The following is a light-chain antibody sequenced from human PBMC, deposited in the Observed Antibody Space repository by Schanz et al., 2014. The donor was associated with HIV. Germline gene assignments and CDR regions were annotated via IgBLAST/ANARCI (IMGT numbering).Light chain of an antibody. Sequence: EIVMTQSPATLSLSPGERATLSCRASQSVSSQLAWYQQRPGQAPRLLIYGTSTRATGIPARFSGSGSGTEFTLTISSLQSEDFAIYYCQQYNNWHTFGQGTKLEIK. V-gene: IGKV3-15*01. CDR1: QSVSSQ. CDR2: GTS. CDR3: QQYNNWHT. J-gene: IGKJ2*01.